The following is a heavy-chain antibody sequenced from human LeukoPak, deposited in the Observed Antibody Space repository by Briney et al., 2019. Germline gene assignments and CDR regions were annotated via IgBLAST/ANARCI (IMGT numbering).Heavy chain of an antibody. Sequence: ASVKVSCKASGYTFTGYYLHWVRQAPGQGLEWMGWTNPNSGDTIYAQKFQGRVTMTRDTSISTAYMELSRLRSDDTAVYYCAREEGFCRSTSCSAPFDYWGQGTLVTVSS. J-gene: IGHJ4*02. CDR3: AREEGFCRSTSCSAPFDY. CDR1: GYTFTGYY. D-gene: IGHD2-2*01. V-gene: IGHV1-2*02. CDR2: TNPNSGDT.